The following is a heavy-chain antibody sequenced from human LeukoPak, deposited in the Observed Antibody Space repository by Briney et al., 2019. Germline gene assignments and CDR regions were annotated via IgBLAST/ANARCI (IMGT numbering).Heavy chain of an antibody. Sequence: ASVKVSCKASGYTFTGYYMHWVRQAPGQGLEWMGWINPNSGGTNYAQKFQGRVTMTRDTSISTAYMELSRLRSDDTAVYYCAGEETYYDSSGYYYLDWGQGTLVTVSS. CDR3: AGEETYYDSSGYYYLD. CDR1: GYTFTGYY. J-gene: IGHJ4*02. CDR2: INPNSGGT. D-gene: IGHD3-22*01. V-gene: IGHV1-2*02.